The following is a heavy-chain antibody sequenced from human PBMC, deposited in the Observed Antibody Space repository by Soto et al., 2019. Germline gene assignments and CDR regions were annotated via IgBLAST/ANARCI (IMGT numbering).Heavy chain of an antibody. CDR3: VKRPAPYCSGGSCYHV. CDR1: GFTFIRHA. Sequence: PGGSLRLSCAASGFTFIRHAMDWVRQSPVKGLEWVSGISGGGESTRYADSVKGRFTISRDNSNSMLYMQVSSLRAEDTAIYYCVKRPAPYCSGGSCYHVWGQGTTVTVSS. CDR2: ISGGGEST. V-gene: IGHV3-23*01. J-gene: IGHJ6*02. D-gene: IGHD2-15*01.